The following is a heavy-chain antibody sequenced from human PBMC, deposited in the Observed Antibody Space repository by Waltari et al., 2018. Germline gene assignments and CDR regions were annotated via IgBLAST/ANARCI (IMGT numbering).Heavy chain of an antibody. J-gene: IGHJ4*02. Sequence: EVQLLESGGGLVQPGGSLRLSCAASGFSFRSFGMSWLSQAPGKGLEWVSAIGAVTITYYADSVKGRFTISRDNSKNTLFLQMNSLRAEDTAIYYCARVHSLGQYDTSGAESNFDHWGQGALVTVSS. D-gene: IGHD3-22*01. CDR3: ARVHSLGQYDTSGAESNFDH. CDR1: GFSFRSFG. V-gene: IGHV3-23*01. CDR2: IGAVTIT.